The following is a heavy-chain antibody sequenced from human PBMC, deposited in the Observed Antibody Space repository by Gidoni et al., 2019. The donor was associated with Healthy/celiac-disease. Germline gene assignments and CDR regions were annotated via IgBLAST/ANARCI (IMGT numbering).Heavy chain of an antibody. Sequence: QVQLQESGPGLVKPSETLSLTCTVSGGSISSYYWSWIRQPPGKGLEWIGYIYYSGSTNYNPSLKSRVTISVDTSKNQFSLKLSSVTAADTAVYYCARDSRYSSSRSMRGMDVWGQGTTVTVSS. CDR3: ARDSRYSSSRSMRGMDV. J-gene: IGHJ6*02. CDR1: GGSISSYY. D-gene: IGHD6-13*01. V-gene: IGHV4-59*01. CDR2: IYYSGST.